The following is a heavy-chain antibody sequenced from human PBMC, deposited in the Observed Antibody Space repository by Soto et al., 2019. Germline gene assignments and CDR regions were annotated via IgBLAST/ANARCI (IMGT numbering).Heavy chain of an antibody. J-gene: IGHJ6*02. D-gene: IGHD1-1*01. CDR3: AKSIVPVAYNSGTSYYGMDG. Sequence: GGSLRLSCAASGFTFVNYAMNWVRQAPGKGLEWVSTISGSGGSTYSADSVKGRFTSSRDNSKNTLYLQMNSLRAEDTALYYFAKSIVPVAYNSGTSYYGMDGWGQGTTVTVSS. CDR1: GFTFVNYA. V-gene: IGHV3-23*01. CDR2: ISGSGGST.